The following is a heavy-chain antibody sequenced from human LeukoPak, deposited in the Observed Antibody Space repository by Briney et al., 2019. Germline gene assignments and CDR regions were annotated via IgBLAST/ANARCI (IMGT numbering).Heavy chain of an antibody. J-gene: IGHJ4*02. D-gene: IGHD6-13*01. CDR2: IRSDGSDK. V-gene: IGHV3-30*02. Sequence: GGSLRHSCAASGFTLITYGMHWVRQAPGKGLDWVAFIRSDGSDKYYADSVKGRFTISRDNSKNTLYLQMNNLRAEDTAVYYCAKDVSYSTSSFDYWGQGTLVSVSS. CDR1: GFTLITYG. CDR3: AKDVSYSTSSFDY.